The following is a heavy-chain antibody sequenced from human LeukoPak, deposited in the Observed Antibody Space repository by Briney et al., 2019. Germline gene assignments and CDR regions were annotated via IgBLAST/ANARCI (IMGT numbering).Heavy chain of an antibody. CDR1: GGSISSDDYY. Sequence: TLSLTCTVSGGSISSDDYYWSRIRQPPGKGLEWIGYIYYSGSTYCNPSLKSRVTISVDTSKNQFSLKLSSVTAADTAVYYCARAYYDFWSGYYNWGQGTLVTVSS. D-gene: IGHD3-3*01. V-gene: IGHV4-30-4*08. CDR3: ARAYYDFWSGYYN. J-gene: IGHJ4*02. CDR2: IYYSGST.